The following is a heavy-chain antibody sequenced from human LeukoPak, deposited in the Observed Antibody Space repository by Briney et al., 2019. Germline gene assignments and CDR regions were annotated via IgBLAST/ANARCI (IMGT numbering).Heavy chain of an antibody. CDR3: AGHSDLGSGSHYPYYYLMDA. J-gene: IGHJ6*02. CDR2: INPSGGAT. D-gene: IGHD3-10*01. V-gene: IGHV1-46*01. CDR1: GYTFTSYY. Sequence: GASVKVSCKASGYTFTSYYMHWVRQAPGQGLEWMGIINPSGGATSYAQKFQGRVAMIGDTSTSTVYMQMSSLRIDDTAVYYCAGHSDLGSGSHYPYYYLMDAWGQGTTVTVSS.